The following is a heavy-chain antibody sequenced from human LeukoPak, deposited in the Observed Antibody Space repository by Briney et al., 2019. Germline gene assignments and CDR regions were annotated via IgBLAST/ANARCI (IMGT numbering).Heavy chain of an antibody. CDR3: ARMQLRYFDWLLEEDY. V-gene: IGHV3-21*01. D-gene: IGHD3-9*01. CDR1: GFTFSSYS. Sequence: GGSLRLSCAASGFTFSSYSMNWVRQAPGKGLEWVSSISSSSSYIYYADSVKGRFTISRDNAKNSLYLQMNSLRAEDTAVYYCARMQLRYFDWLLEEDYWGQGTLVTVSS. J-gene: IGHJ4*02. CDR2: ISSSSSYI.